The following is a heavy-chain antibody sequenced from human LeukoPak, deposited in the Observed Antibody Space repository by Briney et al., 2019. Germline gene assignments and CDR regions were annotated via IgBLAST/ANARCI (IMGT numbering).Heavy chain of an antibody. J-gene: IGHJ4*02. D-gene: IGHD3-22*01. CDR1: NDSISTYY. CDR3: ARDDYYDSSGYL. Sequence: SETLSLTCTVSNDSISTYYWSWIRQPPGKGLEWIGYIYYSGSTNYNPSLKSRVTISVDTSKNQFSLKLSSVTAADTAVYYCARDDYYDSSGYLWGQGTLVTVSS. CDR2: IYYSGST. V-gene: IGHV4-59*01.